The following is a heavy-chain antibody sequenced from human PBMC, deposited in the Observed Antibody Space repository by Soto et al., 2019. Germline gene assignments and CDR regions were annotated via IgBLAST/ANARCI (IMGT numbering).Heavy chain of an antibody. CDR1: GFTFSSYA. J-gene: IGHJ6*03. V-gene: IGHV3-23*01. CDR3: AKDPKMVVVPAAIFYYYYMDA. D-gene: IGHD2-2*01. Sequence: GGSLRLSCATSGFTFSSYAMSWVRQAPGKGLEWVSAISGSGGSTYYADSVKGRFTISRDNSKNTLYLQMNSLRAEDTAVYYCAKDPKMVVVPAAIFYYYYMDAWGKGTTVTVSS. CDR2: ISGSGGST.